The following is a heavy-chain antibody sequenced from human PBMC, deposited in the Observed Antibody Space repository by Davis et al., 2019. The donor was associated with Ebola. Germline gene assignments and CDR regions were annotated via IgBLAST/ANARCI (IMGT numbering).Heavy chain of an antibody. J-gene: IGHJ6*02. Sequence: MPSETLSLTCTVSGGSISSYYWSWIRQPPGKGLEWIGEINHSGSTNYNPSLKSRVTISVDTSKNQFSLKLSSVTAADTAVYYCARGRYSGYDLRYYYYYGMDVWGQGTTVTVSS. D-gene: IGHD5-12*01. V-gene: IGHV4-34*01. CDR1: GGSISSYY. CDR3: ARGRYSGYDLRYYYYYGMDV. CDR2: INHSGST.